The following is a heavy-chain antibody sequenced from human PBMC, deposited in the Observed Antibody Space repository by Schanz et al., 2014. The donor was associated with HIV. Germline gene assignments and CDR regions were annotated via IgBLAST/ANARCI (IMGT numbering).Heavy chain of an antibody. CDR2: ISAYNGHP. V-gene: IGHV1-18*01. CDR3: ARVGAGVTVFFDY. D-gene: IGHD3-10*01. J-gene: IGHJ4*02. CDR1: GYTFSSYG. Sequence: QVQLVQSGGEVKKPGASVRVSCKASGYTFSSYGVSWVRQAPGQGLEWMGWISAYNGHPHYGQKFQGRFTMTSDTSTSTAYMELRNLRSDDTAVFYCARVGAGVTVFFDYWGQGTLVSVSS.